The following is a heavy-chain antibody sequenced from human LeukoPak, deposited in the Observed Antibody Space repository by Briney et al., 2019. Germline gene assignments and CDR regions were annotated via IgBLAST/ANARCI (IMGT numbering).Heavy chain of an antibody. CDR3: ARGDFYFDY. J-gene: IGHJ4*02. CDR1: GGSISGGAYY. D-gene: IGHD2-21*02. CDR2: IYYSGNT. V-gene: IGHV4-31*03. Sequence: SETLSLTCTVSGGSISGGAYYWSWIRQHPGKGLEWIGYIYYSGNTYYNPSLKSRVTISVDTSKNQFSLKLSSVTAADTALYYCARGDFYFDYWGQGTLVTVSS.